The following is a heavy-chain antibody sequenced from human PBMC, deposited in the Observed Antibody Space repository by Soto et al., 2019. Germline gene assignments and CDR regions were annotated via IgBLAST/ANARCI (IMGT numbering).Heavy chain of an antibody. Sequence: ASVKVSCKASGGTFSSYAISWVRQAPGQGLEWMGGIIPIFGTANYAQKFQGRVTITADESTSTAYMELSSLRSEDTAVYYCATLPLWLPSYYYGMDVWGQGTTVTVSS. V-gene: IGHV1-69*13. CDR3: ATLPLWLPSYYYGMDV. CDR2: IIPIFGTA. J-gene: IGHJ6*02. CDR1: GGTFSSYA. D-gene: IGHD5-18*01.